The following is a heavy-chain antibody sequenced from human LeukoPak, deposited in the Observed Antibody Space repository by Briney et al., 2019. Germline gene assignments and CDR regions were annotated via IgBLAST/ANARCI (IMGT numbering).Heavy chain of an antibody. J-gene: IGHJ4*02. CDR2: INPNSGGT. V-gene: IGHV1-2*06. D-gene: IGHD3-3*01. CDR1: GYTFTGYY. Sequence: ASVKVSCKASGYTFTGYYMHWVRQAPGQGLEWMGRINPNSGGTNYAQKFQGRVTMTRDTSISTAYMELSRLRSDDTAVYYCARGDVLRFLGGDYHFGYWGQGTLVTVSS. CDR3: ARGDVLRFLGGDYHFGY.